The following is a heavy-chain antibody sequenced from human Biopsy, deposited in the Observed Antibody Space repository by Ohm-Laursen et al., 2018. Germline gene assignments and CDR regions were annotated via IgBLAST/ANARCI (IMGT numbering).Heavy chain of an antibody. J-gene: IGHJ6*02. CDR3: ARDFFDSSGHFYYYNGVDL. Sequence: ASVKVSCKASGFIFTSYGLSWVRQAPGQGLEWMGWISSSNDNTNYAQKFQGRVTMTADTSTSTAYMELRSLRSDDTAVYYCARDFFDSSGHFYYYNGVDLWGQGTTVTVSS. CDR2: ISSSNDNT. D-gene: IGHD3-22*01. CDR1: GFIFTSYG. V-gene: IGHV1-18*01.